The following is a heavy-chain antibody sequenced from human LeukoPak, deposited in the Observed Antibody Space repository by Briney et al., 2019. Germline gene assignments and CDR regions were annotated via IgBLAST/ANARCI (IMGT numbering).Heavy chain of an antibody. CDR3: AKTTTVVTPSDY. CDR1: GFTFYNYA. J-gene: IGHJ4*02. V-gene: IGHV3-23*01. D-gene: IGHD4-23*01. CDR2: ISGSGGVT. Sequence: GGSLRLSCAASGFTFYNYAMTWVRQAPGKGLECVSTISGSGGVTSYSDSVKGRFTISRDNSKNTLYLQMNSLRAEDTAVYYCAKTTTVVTPSDYWGQGTLVTVSS.